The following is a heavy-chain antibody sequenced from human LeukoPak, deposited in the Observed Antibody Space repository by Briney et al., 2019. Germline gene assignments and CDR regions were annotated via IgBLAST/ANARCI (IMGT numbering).Heavy chain of an antibody. CDR1: GGSISSSSYY. D-gene: IGHD2-15*01. CDR3: ASNLRYCSGGSCYSNDF. Sequence: TSETLSLTCTASGGSISSSSYYWGWIRQPPGKGLEWIGSIYYSGSTYYNPSLKSRVTISVDTSNNQFSLRLSSVTAADTAVYYCASNLRYCSGGSCYSNDFWGQGTLVTVSS. V-gene: IGHV4-39*01. J-gene: IGHJ4*02. CDR2: IYYSGST.